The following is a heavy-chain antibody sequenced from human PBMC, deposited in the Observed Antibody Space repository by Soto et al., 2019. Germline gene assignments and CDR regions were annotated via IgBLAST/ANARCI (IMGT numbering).Heavy chain of an antibody. CDR3: ARDRGSYALDY. CDR1: GYTFTSYG. J-gene: IGHJ4*02. CDR2: ISANNGNT. D-gene: IGHD1-26*01. V-gene: IGHV1-18*01. Sequence: QVQLVQSGAEVKKPGASVKVSCKASGYTFTSYGISWVRQAPGQGLEWMGWISANNGNTNYAQKLQGRVTMTPDTSTSTAYLELRRLRSDDKAVYYGARDRGSYALDYWGQGTLVTVS.